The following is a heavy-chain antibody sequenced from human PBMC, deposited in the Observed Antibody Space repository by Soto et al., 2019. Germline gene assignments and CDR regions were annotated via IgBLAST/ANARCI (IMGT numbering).Heavy chain of an antibody. D-gene: IGHD3-22*01. CDR3: ARDSNNYDTSGSLYFHH. CDR2: TYYRSEWYN. Sequence: PSQTLSLTCAISGDSVSNNSVAWNWIRQSPSRGLEWLGRTYYRSEWYNDYAVSVKSRITINPDTSKNQFSLQLNSVTPEDTAVYYCARDSNNYDTSGSLYFHHWGQGTLVTVSS. J-gene: IGHJ1*01. CDR1: GDSVSNNSVA. V-gene: IGHV6-1*01.